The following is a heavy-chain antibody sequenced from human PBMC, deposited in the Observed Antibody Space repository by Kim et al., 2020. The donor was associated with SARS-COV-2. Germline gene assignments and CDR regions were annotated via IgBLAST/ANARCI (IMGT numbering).Heavy chain of an antibody. CDR2: ISDDETYK. CDR1: GFSFSSRG. CDR3: ARAREKSFDY. J-gene: IGHJ4*02. Sequence: LSLTCAASGFSFSSRGMHWVRQAPGKGLEWVAVISDDETYKNYGDSVKGRFTISRDNSKNTVDLQMNSLRVEDTAVYYCARAREKSFDYWGQGTLVT. V-gene: IGHV3-30*03.